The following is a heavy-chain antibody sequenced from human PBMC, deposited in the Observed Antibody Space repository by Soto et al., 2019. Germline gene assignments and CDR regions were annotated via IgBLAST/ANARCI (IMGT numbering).Heavy chain of an antibody. Sequence: PSETLSLTCTVSGGSISSSSYYWGWIHQPPGKGLEWIGSIYYSGGTNYNPSLKSRVTISVDTSKNQFSLKLSSVTAADTAVYYCARGTMIVVAHRRGNWFDPWGQGTLVTVSS. CDR2: IYYSGGT. CDR3: ARGTMIVVAHRRGNWFDP. CDR1: GGSISSSSYY. D-gene: IGHD3-22*01. V-gene: IGHV4-39*07. J-gene: IGHJ5*02.